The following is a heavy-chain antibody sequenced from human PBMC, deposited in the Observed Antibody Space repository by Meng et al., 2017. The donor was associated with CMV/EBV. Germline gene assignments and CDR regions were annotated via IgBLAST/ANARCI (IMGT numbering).Heavy chain of an antibody. V-gene: IGHV4-34*01. Sequence: SETLSLTCAVYGGSFSGYYWSWIRQPPGKGLEWIGEINHSGSTNYNPSLESRVTISVDTSKNQFSLKLSSVTAADTAVYYCARGTEQLDIDYWGQGTLVTVSS. J-gene: IGHJ4*02. CDR1: GGSFSGYY. D-gene: IGHD6-13*01. CDR2: INHSGST. CDR3: ARGTEQLDIDY.